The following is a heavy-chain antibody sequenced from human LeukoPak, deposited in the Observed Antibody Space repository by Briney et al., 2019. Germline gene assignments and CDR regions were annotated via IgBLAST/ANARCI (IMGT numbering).Heavy chain of an antibody. CDR3: ARESISGHRDFDY. Sequence: GGSLRLPCAASGFTFSSYSMNWVRQAPGKGLEWVSYISSGSRTIYYADSVKGRFTVSRDNAKNSLYLQMNSLRAEDTAVYYCARESISGHRDFDYWGQGALVTVSS. V-gene: IGHV3-48*01. J-gene: IGHJ4*02. CDR1: GFTFSSYS. CDR2: ISSGSRTI. D-gene: IGHD1-26*01.